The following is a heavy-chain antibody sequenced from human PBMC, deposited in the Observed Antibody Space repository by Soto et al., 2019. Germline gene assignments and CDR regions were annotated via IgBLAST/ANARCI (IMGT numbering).Heavy chain of an antibody. Sequence: TGGSLILSCAASGFTFSSYGMHWVRQAPGKGLEWVAVISYDGSNKYYADSVKGRFTISRDNSKNTLYLQMNSLRAEDTAVYYCAKMGYCSSTSCYVGYYYYYMDVWGKGTTVTVSS. V-gene: IGHV3-30*18. D-gene: IGHD2-2*01. CDR3: AKMGYCSSTSCYVGYYYYYMDV. J-gene: IGHJ6*03. CDR1: GFTFSSYG. CDR2: ISYDGSNK.